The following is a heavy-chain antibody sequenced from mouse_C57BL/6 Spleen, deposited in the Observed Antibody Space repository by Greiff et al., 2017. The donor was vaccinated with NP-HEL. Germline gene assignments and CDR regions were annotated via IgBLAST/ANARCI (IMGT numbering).Heavy chain of an antibody. V-gene: IGHV5-4*01. D-gene: IGHD1-1*01. CDR1: GFTFSSYA. CDR3: ARVHYYGSSYFDY. Sequence: EVQLVESGGGLVKPGGSLKLSCAASGFTFSSYAMSWVRQTPEKRLEWVATISDGGSYTYYPDNVKGRFTISRDNAKNNLYLQMSHLKSEDTAMYYCARVHYYGSSYFDYWGQGTTLTVSS. CDR2: ISDGGSYT. J-gene: IGHJ2*01.